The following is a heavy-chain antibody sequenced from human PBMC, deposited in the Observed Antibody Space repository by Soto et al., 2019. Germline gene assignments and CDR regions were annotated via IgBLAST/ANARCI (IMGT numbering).Heavy chain of an antibody. CDR1: GFTFSDYY. Sequence: GGSLRLSCAASGFTFSDYYMSWIRQAPGKGLEWVSYISSSGSTIYYADSVKGRFTISRDNAKNSLYLQMNSLRAEDTAVYYCARDGSGYDNVPSAFDYWGQGTLVTVSS. CDR2: ISSSGSTI. CDR3: ARDGSGYDNVPSAFDY. V-gene: IGHV3-11*01. J-gene: IGHJ4*02. D-gene: IGHD5-12*01.